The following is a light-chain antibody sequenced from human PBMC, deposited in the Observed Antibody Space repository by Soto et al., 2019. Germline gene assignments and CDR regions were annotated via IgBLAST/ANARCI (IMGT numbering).Light chain of an antibody. V-gene: IGKV3-11*01. CDR1: QSVSSY. CDR3: QHRSNWPPT. J-gene: IGKJ4*01. Sequence: EIVLTQSPATLSLSPGERATLSCRASQSVSSYLAWYQQKPGQAPRLLIYDASNRSTGIPPRFSGSGSGTDFTLTISSLETEDFAVYYCQHRSNWPPTFGGGTKVEIK. CDR2: DAS.